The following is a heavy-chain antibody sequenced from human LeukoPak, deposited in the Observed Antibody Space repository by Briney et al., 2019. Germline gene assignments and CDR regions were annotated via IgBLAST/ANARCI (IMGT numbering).Heavy chain of an antibody. J-gene: IGHJ6*02. Sequence: PGGSLRLSCAASGFTFYDYVMHWVRQPPGKGLEWVSLISGNGGLTYYADSVKGRFTISRDNSKNSLYLQMNSLTSEDSALYYCVRALPGDPVGSDVWGQGTTVSVSS. CDR2: ISGNGGLT. V-gene: IGHV3-43*02. D-gene: IGHD3-10*01. CDR3: VRALPGDPVGSDV. CDR1: GFTFYDYV.